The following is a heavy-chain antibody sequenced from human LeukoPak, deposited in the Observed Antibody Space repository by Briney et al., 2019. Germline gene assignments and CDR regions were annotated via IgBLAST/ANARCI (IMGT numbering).Heavy chain of an antibody. V-gene: IGHV3-21*01. D-gene: IGHD2-2*01. CDR1: GFTFNSYS. J-gene: IGHJ4*02. CDR3: VGVVVVPAAAYYFDY. Sequence: GGSLRLSCAASGFTFNSYSMNWVRQAPGKGLEWVSSISSSSSYIYYADSVKGRFTISRDNAKNSLYLQMNSLRAEDTAVYYCVGVVVVPAAAYYFDYWGQGTLVTVSS. CDR2: ISSSSSYI.